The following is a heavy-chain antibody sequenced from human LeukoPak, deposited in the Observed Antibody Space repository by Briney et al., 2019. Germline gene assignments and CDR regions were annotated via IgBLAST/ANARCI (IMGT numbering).Heavy chain of an antibody. V-gene: IGHV4-34*01. Sequence: SETLSLTCAVYDRSFSGYYWSWVRQPPGKGLEWMGEVNHSGRTSYNPSLKSRVTISADTSKNQFSLRMTSLTAADTAVYYCARGIRGVIITTNYYNMDVWGPGTTVTVSS. CDR3: ARGIRGVIITTNYYNMDV. J-gene: IGHJ6*03. CDR2: VNHSGRT. D-gene: IGHD3-10*01. CDR1: DRSFSGYY.